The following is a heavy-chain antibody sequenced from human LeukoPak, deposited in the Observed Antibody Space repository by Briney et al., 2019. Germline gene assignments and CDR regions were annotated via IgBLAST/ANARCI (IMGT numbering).Heavy chain of an antibody. CDR3: ATDLRELVDFDF. D-gene: IGHD1-26*01. Sequence: ASVKVSCKVSGYPLTELSMHWVRQALGKGLEWMGGFDPEDGETISAQKFQGRVTMTEDTSIDTTYMELSSLRSEDTAVYYCATDLRELVDFDFWGQGTLVTVSS. V-gene: IGHV1-24*01. CDR2: FDPEDGET. CDR1: GYPLTELS. J-gene: IGHJ4*02.